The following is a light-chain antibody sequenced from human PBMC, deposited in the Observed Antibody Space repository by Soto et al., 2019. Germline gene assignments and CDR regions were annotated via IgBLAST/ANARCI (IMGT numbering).Light chain of an antibody. CDR1: TGAVTSGHY. CDR3: LLFYGVGLV. J-gene: IGLJ2*01. V-gene: IGLV7-43*01. Sequence: QAVVTQEPSLTVSPGGTVTLTCASSTGAVTSGHYPNWFQQKPGQTPRALIYSTNNKHSWTPARFSGSLLGGKAALTLSGARPEDEAEYYCLLFYGVGLVFGGGTKVTVL. CDR2: STN.